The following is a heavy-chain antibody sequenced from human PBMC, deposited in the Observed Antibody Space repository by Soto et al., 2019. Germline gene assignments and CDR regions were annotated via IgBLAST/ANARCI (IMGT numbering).Heavy chain of an antibody. CDR2: INPNSGGT. Sequence: GASVKVSCKASGYTFTGYYMHWVRQAPGQGLEWMGWINPNSGGTNYAQKFQGWVTMTRDTSISTAYMELSRLRSDDTAVYYCARAPFYGDYALKYFDYWGQGTLVTVSS. D-gene: IGHD4-17*01. J-gene: IGHJ4*02. CDR3: ARAPFYGDYALKYFDY. V-gene: IGHV1-2*04. CDR1: GYTFTGYY.